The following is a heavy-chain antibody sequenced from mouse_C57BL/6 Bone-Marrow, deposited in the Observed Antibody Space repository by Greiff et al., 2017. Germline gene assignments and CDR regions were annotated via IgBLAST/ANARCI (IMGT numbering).Heavy chain of an antibody. CDR2: INPYNGGT. CDR1: GYTFTDYY. V-gene: IGHV1-19*01. CDR3: ARKEDFTNAMDY. Sequence: EVQLQQSGPVLVKPGASVKLSCKASGYTFTDYYMNWVKQSHGKSLEWIGVINPYNGGTSYNQKFKGKATLTVDKSSSTAYMELNSLTSEDSAVYYCARKEDFTNAMDYWGQGTSVTVSS. J-gene: IGHJ4*01.